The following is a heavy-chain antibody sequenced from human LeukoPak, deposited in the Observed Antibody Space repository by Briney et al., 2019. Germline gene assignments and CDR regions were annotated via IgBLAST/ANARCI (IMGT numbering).Heavy chain of an antibody. CDR1: GYRFTTYW. CDR2: IYPGDSYT. J-gene: IGHJ4*02. Sequence: GESLKISCKGSGYRFTTYWIGWLRQMPGKRLEWMAIIYPGDSYTRYSPSFQGQVTLSADKSITTAYLQWNSLKASDSAMYYCARQHAVTSIRPDDYYFDYWGQGTLVTVSS. V-gene: IGHV5-51*01. CDR3: ARQHAVTSIRPDDYYFDY. D-gene: IGHD2-21*02.